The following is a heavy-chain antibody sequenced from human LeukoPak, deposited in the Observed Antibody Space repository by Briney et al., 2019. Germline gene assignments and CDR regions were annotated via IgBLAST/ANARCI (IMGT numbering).Heavy chain of an antibody. Sequence: GGSLRLPCAASGFTFSSHAMTWVRQAPGKGLDWVSAINDDGGGTYYADSVKGRFTVSRDNSKNTLFLQMNSLRAEDTAMYYCAKGSSGTASNPVDYWGQGTLVTVSS. CDR1: GFTFSSHA. CDR2: INDDGGGT. CDR3: AKGSSGTASNPVDY. D-gene: IGHD1-7*01. J-gene: IGHJ4*02. V-gene: IGHV3-23*01.